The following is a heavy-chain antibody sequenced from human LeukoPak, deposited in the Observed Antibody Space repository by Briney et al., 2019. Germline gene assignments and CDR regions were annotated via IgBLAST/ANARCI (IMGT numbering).Heavy chain of an antibody. Sequence: SETLSLTCTVSGASISSGGYYWNWIRQPSGKGLEWIGYIYYSRSTSYSPSLKSRLTISVDTSKNQFSLKLSSVTAADTAVYYCARDGYNSGYFDYWGQGTLVTVSS. CDR2: IYYSRST. D-gene: IGHD5-24*01. V-gene: IGHV4-30-4*01. CDR3: ARDGYNSGYFDY. CDR1: GASISSGGYY. J-gene: IGHJ4*02.